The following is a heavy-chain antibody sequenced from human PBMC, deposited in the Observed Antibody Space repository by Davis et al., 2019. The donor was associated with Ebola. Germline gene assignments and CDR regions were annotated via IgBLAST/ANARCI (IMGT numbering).Heavy chain of an antibody. V-gene: IGHV4-30-2*05. CDR3: ARAPNQLLYSEYYVDY. J-gene: IGHJ4*02. Sequence: SQTLSLTCAVSSGSISSGGYSWSWIRQPPAKGLEWIGYIYHSGSTYYNPSLKSRVTISVDRSKNQFSLKLSSVTAADTAVYYCARAPNQLLYSEYYVDYWGQGTLVTVSS. CDR2: IYHSGST. CDR1: SGSISSGGYS. D-gene: IGHD2-2*02.